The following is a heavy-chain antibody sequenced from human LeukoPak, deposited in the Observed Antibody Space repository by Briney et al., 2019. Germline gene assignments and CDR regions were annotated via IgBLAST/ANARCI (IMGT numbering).Heavy chain of an antibody. CDR3: ARDINYCGGDCYSGVGDY. CDR2: ISSRGTYI. J-gene: IGHJ4*02. Sequence: PGGSLRLSCAASGFTFSAYSMNWVRQAPGKGLEWVSSISSRGTYIYYADSVKGRFTISRDNAKNSPYLQMNSLRAEDTAVYYCARDINYCGGDCYSGVGDYWGQGTLVTVSS. D-gene: IGHD2-21*02. CDR1: GFTFSAYS. V-gene: IGHV3-21*01.